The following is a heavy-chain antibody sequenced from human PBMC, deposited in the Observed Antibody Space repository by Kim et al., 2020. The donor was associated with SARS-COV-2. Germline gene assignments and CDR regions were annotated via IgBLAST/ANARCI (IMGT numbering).Heavy chain of an antibody. CDR2: INHSGST. J-gene: IGHJ4*02. CDR3: ASSQSSSPFDY. D-gene: IGHD2-2*01. Sequence: SETLSLTCAVYGGSFSGYYWSWIRQPPGKGLEWIGEINHSGSTNYNPSLKSRVTISVDTSKNQFSLKLSSVTAADTAVYYCASSQSSSPFDYWGQGTLVTVSS. V-gene: IGHV4-34*01. CDR1: GGSFSGYY.